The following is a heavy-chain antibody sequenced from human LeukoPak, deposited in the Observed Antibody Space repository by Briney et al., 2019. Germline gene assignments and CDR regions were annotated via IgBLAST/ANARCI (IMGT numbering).Heavy chain of an antibody. V-gene: IGHV3-21*01. CDR3: VRVLAGTLDF. J-gene: IGHJ4*02. Sequence: GGSLRLSCAASGFTFSSYNMNWVRQAPGKGLEWVSSISSSSSYIYYADSVKGRFTISRDNAKNSLYLQMSSLRAEDTAVYYCVRVLAGTLDFWGQGTLVTVSS. CDR2: ISSSSSYI. CDR1: GFTFSSYN. D-gene: IGHD6-19*01.